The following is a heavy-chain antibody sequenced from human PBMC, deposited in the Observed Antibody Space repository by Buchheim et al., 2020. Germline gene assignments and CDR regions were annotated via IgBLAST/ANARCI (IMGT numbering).Heavy chain of an antibody. V-gene: IGHV3-21*01. CDR3: ARDWGTIFGVVAG. D-gene: IGHD3-3*01. J-gene: IGHJ4*02. CDR2: ISSSSSYI. Sequence: EVQLVESGGGLVKPGGSLRLSCAASGFTFSSYSMNWVRQAPGKGLEWVSSISSSSSYIYYADSVKGRFTISSNNANNSLYLQMNSLRAEDTAVYYCARDWGTIFGVVAGWGQGTL. CDR1: GFTFSSYS.